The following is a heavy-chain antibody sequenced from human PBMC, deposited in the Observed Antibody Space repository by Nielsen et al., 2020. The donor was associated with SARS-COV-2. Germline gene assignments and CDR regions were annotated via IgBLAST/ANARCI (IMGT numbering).Heavy chain of an antibody. CDR1: GYTFSDYY. J-gene: IGHJ4*02. D-gene: IGHD3-10*01. Sequence: GESLKISCEGSGYTFSDYYMNWVRQAPGKGLEWLSYISSGSSTMYYADSVRGRFTVSRDNAKDSLYLQMKSLRAEDTAVYYCLGGASYWGQGTLVTVSS. CDR2: ISSGSSTM. CDR3: LGGASY. V-gene: IGHV3-11*04.